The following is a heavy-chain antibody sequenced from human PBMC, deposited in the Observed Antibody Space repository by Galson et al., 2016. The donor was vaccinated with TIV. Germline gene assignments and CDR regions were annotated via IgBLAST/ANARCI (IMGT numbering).Heavy chain of an antibody. V-gene: IGHV3-21*01. CDR2: ISSTSNYR. J-gene: IGHJ3*01. D-gene: IGHD1-7*01. CDR1: GFPFSSYS. CDR3: ARRGNYLSVAFDF. Sequence: SLRLSCAVSGFPFSSYSMNWVRQAPGKGLEWVSSISSTSNYRYYADSVKGRFTISRDNAEDSLYLQINSLRVEDTALYYCARRGNYLSVAFDFWGQATMVTVSS.